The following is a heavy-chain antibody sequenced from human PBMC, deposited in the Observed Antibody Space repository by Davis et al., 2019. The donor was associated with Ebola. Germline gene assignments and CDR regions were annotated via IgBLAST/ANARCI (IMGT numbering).Heavy chain of an antibody. CDR1: GFTVSSNY. Sequence: GSLRLSCAASGFTVSSNYMSWVRQAPGKGLEWVSVIYSGGSTYYADSVKGRFTISRDNSKNTLYLQMNSLRAEDTAVYYCARVLYDSSGLYYFDYWGQGTLVTVSS. V-gene: IGHV3-66*01. J-gene: IGHJ4*02. CDR3: ARVLYDSSGLYYFDY. D-gene: IGHD3-22*01. CDR2: IYSGGST.